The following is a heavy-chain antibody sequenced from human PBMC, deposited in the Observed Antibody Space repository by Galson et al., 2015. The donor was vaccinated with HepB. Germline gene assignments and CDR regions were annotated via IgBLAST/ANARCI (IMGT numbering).Heavy chain of an antibody. V-gene: IGHV3-49*03. CDR1: GFTFGDYA. CDR2: IRRKDYGGTT. CDR3: TRESSPTEVAWFGDLLSGNYYGMDV. D-gene: IGHD3-10*01. J-gene: IGHJ6*02. Sequence: SLRLSCAASGFTFGDYAMNWFRQAPGKGLEWVGFIRRKDYGGTTDYAASLKDRFIISRDDSESIAYLEMNSLKIEDTAVYYCTRESSPTEVAWFGDLLSGNYYGMDVWGQGTTVTVSS.